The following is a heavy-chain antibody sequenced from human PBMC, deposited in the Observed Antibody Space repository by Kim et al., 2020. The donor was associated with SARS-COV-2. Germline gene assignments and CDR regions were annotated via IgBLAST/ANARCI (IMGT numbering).Heavy chain of an antibody. D-gene: IGHD1-26*01. CDR1: GFTFSSYA. J-gene: IGHJ3*02. Sequence: GGSLRLSCAASGFTFSSYAMSWVRQAPGKGLEWVSAISGSGGSTYYADSVKGRFTISRDNSKNTLYLQMNSLRAEDTAVYYCAKDYPDWYGSYDAFDIWGQGTMVTVSS. CDR3: AKDYPDWYGSYDAFDI. V-gene: IGHV3-23*01. CDR2: ISGSGGST.